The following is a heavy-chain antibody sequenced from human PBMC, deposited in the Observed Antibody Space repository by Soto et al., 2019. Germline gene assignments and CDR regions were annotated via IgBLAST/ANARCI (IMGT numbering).Heavy chain of an antibody. Sequence: PGESLKISWKGSGYSFTSYWISWVRQMPGKGLEWMGRIYPSDSYTNYSPPFQGHATISADKSISTAYLQWSSLKASDTAMYNCARHPSIAPYSSGAHYYGMDVWGRGTRVTVSS. CDR2: IYPSDSYT. D-gene: IGHD6-19*01. CDR1: GYSFTSYW. V-gene: IGHV5-10-1*01. CDR3: ARHPSIAPYSSGAHYYGMDV. J-gene: IGHJ6*02.